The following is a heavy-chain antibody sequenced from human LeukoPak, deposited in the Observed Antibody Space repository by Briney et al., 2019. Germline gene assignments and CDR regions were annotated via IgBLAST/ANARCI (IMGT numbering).Heavy chain of an antibody. D-gene: IGHD3-16*01. Sequence: GGTLRLSCAASGFTFRSYWMTWVRKAPGKGLEWVANIKQDGSEKYSVDSAKRRFTISRDNAKNSLYMQMNSLRAEDTAVYYCARVMSASVWRTYGSYYYYYYMDVWGKGTTVTVSS. J-gene: IGHJ6*03. V-gene: IGHV3-7*01. CDR2: IKQDGSEK. CDR3: ARVMSASVWRTYGSYYYYYYMDV. CDR1: GFTFRSYW.